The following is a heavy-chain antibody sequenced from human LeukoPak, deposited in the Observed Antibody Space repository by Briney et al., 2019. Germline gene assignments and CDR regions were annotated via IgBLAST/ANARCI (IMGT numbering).Heavy chain of an antibody. J-gene: IGHJ4*02. Sequence: GGSLRLSCAASGFTVSSNYMSSVRQAPGKGLELVSVIYSGGKTYYEDSVKGRFTISRDNSKNTLYLQMNSLRAEDTAVYYCGSGSYESDYWGQGTLVTVSS. CDR3: GSGSYESDY. CDR1: GFTVSSNY. V-gene: IGHV3-53*01. CDR2: IYSGGKT. D-gene: IGHD3-10*01.